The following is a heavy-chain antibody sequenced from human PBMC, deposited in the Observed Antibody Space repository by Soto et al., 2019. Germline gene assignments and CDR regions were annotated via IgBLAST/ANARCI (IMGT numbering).Heavy chain of an antibody. CDR2: FDPEDGET. CDR3: ATASDCSGGSCYFDY. CDR1: GYTLTELS. D-gene: IGHD2-15*01. J-gene: IGHJ4*02. Sequence: QVQLVQSGAEVKKPGASVKVPCKVSGYTLTELSMHWVRQAPGEGLEWMGGFDPEDGETIYAQKFQDRVTMTEDTSTDTDYMELSSLRSEDTAVYYCATASDCSGGSCYFDYWGQGTLVTVSS. V-gene: IGHV1-24*01.